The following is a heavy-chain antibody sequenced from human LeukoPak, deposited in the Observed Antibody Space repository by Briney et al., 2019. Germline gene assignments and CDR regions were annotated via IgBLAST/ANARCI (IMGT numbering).Heavy chain of an antibody. J-gene: IGHJ4*02. D-gene: IGHD3-22*01. CDR2: ISYDGSDK. CDR1: GFTFSRYG. CDR3: AKDGLSGSAQRYYFDY. V-gene: IGHV3-30*18. Sequence: PGGSLRLSCAASGFTFSRYGMHWVRQAPGKGLEGVATISYDGSDKWYGDSVKGRFTISRDNSKNTLYLQMNSLRAEDTAVYYCAKDGLSGSAQRYYFDYWGQGTLVTVSS.